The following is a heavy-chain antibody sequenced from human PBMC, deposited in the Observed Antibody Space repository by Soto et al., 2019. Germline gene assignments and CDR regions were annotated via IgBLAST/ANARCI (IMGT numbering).Heavy chain of an antibody. D-gene: IGHD3-10*01. CDR2: IKSKTDGETT. CDR1: GFTFNDGW. Sequence: EVQMVESGGGLVKPGGSLRLSCAASGFTFNDGWMSWVRQAPGKGLEWVGHIKSKTDGETTDYAAPVKGRFTISRDDSKNTLYLQMDSLKTEDTAVYYCTDLMRGVGAFDIWSRGTLVTVSS. CDR3: TDLMRGVGAFDI. V-gene: IGHV3-15*01. J-gene: IGHJ3*02.